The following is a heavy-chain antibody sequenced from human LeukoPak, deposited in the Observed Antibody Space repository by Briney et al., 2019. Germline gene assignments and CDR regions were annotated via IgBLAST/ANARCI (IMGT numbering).Heavy chain of an antibody. CDR1: GFTFSDHY. CDR3: ARGADGVSSNSRGWFDP. V-gene: IGHV3-72*01. J-gene: IGHJ5*02. CDR2: SRDKGNSYTT. D-gene: IGHD2-15*01. Sequence: GGSLRLSCAASGFTFSDHYIDWVRQAPGKGLEWVGRSRDKGNSYTTAYAASVRGRFTISRDDSKNSLYLQMNSLRAEDTAVYSCARGADGVSSNSRGWFDPWGQGTLVTVSS.